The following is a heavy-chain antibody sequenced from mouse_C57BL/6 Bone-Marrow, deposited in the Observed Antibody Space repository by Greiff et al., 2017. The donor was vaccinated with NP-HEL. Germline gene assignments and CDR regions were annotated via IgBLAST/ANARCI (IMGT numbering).Heavy chain of an antibody. CDR3: AREYDYGGY. J-gene: IGHJ2*01. V-gene: IGHV5-9*01. Sequence: EVQLVESGGGLVKPGGSLKLSCAASGFTFSSYTLSWVRQTPEKRLEWVATISGGGGNTYYPDSVKGRFTISRDNAKNTLYLQMSSLRSEDTALYNCAREYDYGGYWGQGTTLTVSS. CDR1: GFTFSSYT. CDR2: ISGGGGNT. D-gene: IGHD2-4*01.